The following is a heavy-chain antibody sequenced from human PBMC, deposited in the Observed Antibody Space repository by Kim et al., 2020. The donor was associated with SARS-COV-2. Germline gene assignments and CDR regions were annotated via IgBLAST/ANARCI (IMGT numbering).Heavy chain of an antibody. Sequence: TLSLTCTVSGGSISSGSYYWSWIRQPAGKGLEWIGRIYTSGSTNYNPSLKSRVTISVDTSKNQFSLKLSSVTAADTAVYYCARERVFDCSGGSCYSRWVGLLYAFDIWGQGTMVTVSS. V-gene: IGHV4-61*02. CDR3: ARERVFDCSGGSCYSRWVGLLYAFDI. D-gene: IGHD2-15*01. CDR1: GGSISSGSYY. CDR2: IYTSGST. J-gene: IGHJ3*02.